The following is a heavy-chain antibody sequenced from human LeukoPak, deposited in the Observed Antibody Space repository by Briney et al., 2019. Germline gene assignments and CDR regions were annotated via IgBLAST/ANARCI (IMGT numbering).Heavy chain of an antibody. CDR3: ARHIIAAPFDY. V-gene: IGHV4-59*01. CDR2: IYYSGST. J-gene: IGHJ4*02. CDR1: GGSISSYY. D-gene: IGHD6-6*01. Sequence: PSETLSLTCTVSGGSISSYYWSWIRQPPGKGLEWIGYIYYSGSTNYNPSLKSRVTISVDTSKNQFSLKLSSVTAADTAVYYCARHIIAAPFDYRGQGTLVTVSS.